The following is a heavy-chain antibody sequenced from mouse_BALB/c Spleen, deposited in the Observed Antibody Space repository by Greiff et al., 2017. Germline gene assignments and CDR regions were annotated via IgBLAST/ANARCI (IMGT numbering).Heavy chain of an antibody. J-gene: IGHJ2*01. CDR1: GYSFTSYY. V-gene: IGHV1S135*01. CDR3: ARGVLRLQDFDY. D-gene: IGHD1-2*01. Sequence: EVQLVESGPELMKPGASVKISCKASGYSFTSYYMHWVKQSHGKSLEWIGYIDPFNGGTSYNQKFKGKATLTVDKSSSTAYMHLSSLTSEDSAVYYCARGVLRLQDFDYWGQGTTLTVSS. CDR2: IDPFNGGT.